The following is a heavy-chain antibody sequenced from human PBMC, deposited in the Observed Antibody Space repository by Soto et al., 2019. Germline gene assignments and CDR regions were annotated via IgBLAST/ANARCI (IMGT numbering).Heavy chain of an antibody. V-gene: IGHV4-30-4*01. Sequence: SETLSLTCTVSGGSISSGNYYWSWIRQPPGKGLEWIGHIYYSGSTYYNPSLKSRLTILIDTSKNQFSLKLSSVTAADTAVYYCARFVRWRQSNPPGFFDFWGQGTQVPSP. CDR1: GGSISSGNYY. J-gene: IGHJ4*02. CDR2: IYYSGST. CDR3: ARFVRWRQSNPPGFFDF. D-gene: IGHD4-4*01.